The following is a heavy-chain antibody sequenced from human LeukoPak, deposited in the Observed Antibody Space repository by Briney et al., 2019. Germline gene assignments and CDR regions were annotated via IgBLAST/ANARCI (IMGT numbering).Heavy chain of an antibody. CDR2: IIPIFGTA. CDR1: GGTFSSYA. Sequence: ASVKVSCKASGGTFSSYAISWVRQAPGQGLEWMGGIIPIFGTANYAQKFQGRVTITADESTSTAYMELSSLRSEDTAVYYCARDWGYYYDSSGYPPDAFDIWGQGTMVTVSS. V-gene: IGHV1-69*13. D-gene: IGHD3-22*01. J-gene: IGHJ3*02. CDR3: ARDWGYYYDSSGYPPDAFDI.